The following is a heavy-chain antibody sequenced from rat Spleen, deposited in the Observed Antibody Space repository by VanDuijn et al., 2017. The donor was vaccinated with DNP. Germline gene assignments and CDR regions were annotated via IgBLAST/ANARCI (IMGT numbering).Heavy chain of an antibody. CDR2: ISYDGGNA. CDR1: GFTFSDYY. Sequence: EVQLVESGGGLVQPGRSLKLSCAASGFTFSDYYMAWVRQAPTKGLEWVAYISYDGGNAYYGDSVKGRFTISRDIAKSTLYLQMDSLRSEDTATYYCASRAPGDYFYGGYFDYWGQGVMVTVSS. V-gene: IGHV5-20*01. CDR3: ASRAPGDYFYGGYFDY. J-gene: IGHJ2*01. D-gene: IGHD1-6*01.